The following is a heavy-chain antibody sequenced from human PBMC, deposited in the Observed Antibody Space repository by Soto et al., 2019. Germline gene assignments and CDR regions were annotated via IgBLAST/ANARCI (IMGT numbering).Heavy chain of an antibody. Sequence: SLRLSCAASGFTFSSYAMHWVRQAPGKGLEWVAVISYDGSNKYYADSVKGRFTISRDNSKNTLYLQMNSLRAEDTAVYYCARSVTVPAPIAYWAQGTLVTVSS. J-gene: IGHJ4*02. CDR3: ARSVTVPAPIAY. V-gene: IGHV3-30-3*01. D-gene: IGHD2-2*01. CDR2: ISYDGSNK. CDR1: GFTFSSYA.